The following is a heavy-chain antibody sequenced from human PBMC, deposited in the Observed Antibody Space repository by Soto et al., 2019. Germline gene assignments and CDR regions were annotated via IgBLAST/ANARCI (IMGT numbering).Heavy chain of an antibody. CDR2: IYYTGST. J-gene: IGHJ6*02. CDR3: ARIHFGDEPSYYYYGMDV. CDR1: GGSFSSGDYY. Sequence: QVQLQESGPGVVKPSQTLSLTCTVSGGSFSSGDYYWSWVRQPPGKGLEWIGYIYYTGSTFNNPSLKSRVSIAIDTSKTHFSLKLSSVTAADTAVYYCARIHFGDEPSYYYYGMDVWGQGTTVTVSS. V-gene: IGHV4-30-4*01. D-gene: IGHD4-17*01.